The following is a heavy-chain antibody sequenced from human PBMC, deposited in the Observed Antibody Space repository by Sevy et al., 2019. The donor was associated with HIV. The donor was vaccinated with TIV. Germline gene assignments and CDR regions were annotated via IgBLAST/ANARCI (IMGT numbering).Heavy chain of an antibody. CDR1: GFTFSSYG. J-gene: IGHJ4*02. V-gene: IGHV3-30*18. D-gene: IGHD2-21*01. CDR2: ISYDGSNK. CDR3: ANGYMDVVVGTVFDY. Sequence: GGSLRLSCAASGFTFSSYGMHWVRQAPGKGLEWVAVISYDGSNKYYADSVKGRFTISRDNSKNTLYLQMNSLSDEDTAVYYCANGYMDVVVGTVFDYWGQGTLVTVSS.